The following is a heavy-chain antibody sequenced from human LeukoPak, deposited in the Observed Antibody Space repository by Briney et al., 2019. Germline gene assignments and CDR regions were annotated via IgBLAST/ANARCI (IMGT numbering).Heavy chain of an antibody. J-gene: IGHJ4*02. CDR3: ARAAMVRGVDYFDY. CDR2: ISGSGGST. Sequence: GGSLRLSCAASGFTFSSYSMSWVRQAPGKGLEWVSVISGSGGSTYYADSVKGRFTISRDNSKNSLYLQMNSLRAEDTAVYYCARAAMVRGVDYFDYWGQGTLVTVSS. CDR1: GFTFSSYS. D-gene: IGHD3-10*01. V-gene: IGHV3-23*01.